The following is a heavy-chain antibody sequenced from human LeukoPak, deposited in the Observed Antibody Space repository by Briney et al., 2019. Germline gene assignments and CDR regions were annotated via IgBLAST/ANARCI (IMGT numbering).Heavy chain of an antibody. Sequence: GGSLRLSCAASGFTFSSYSMNWVRQAPGKGLEWVSSISSSSRHIYYADSVRGRFTIFRDDAKNSLFLQMDSLRVEDTAMYYCVRDFSTVTTAYLHHWGQGTLLTVSS. V-gene: IGHV3-21*04. CDR1: GFTFSSYS. J-gene: IGHJ1*01. CDR2: ISSSSRHI. D-gene: IGHD4-17*01. CDR3: VRDFSTVTTAYLHH.